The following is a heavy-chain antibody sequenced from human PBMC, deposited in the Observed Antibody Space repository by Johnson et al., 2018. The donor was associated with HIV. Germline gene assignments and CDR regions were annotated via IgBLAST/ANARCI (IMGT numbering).Heavy chain of an antibody. Sequence: VQLVESGGGWVQPGGSLRLSCIASGFSFSSCAMNWVRQAPGKGLEWVSTINGGGGITYYADSVKGRFTISRDNSKNTLYLQMNSLRAEDTAVYYCARDFKDSSSWYGAFDIWGQGTMVTVSS. D-gene: IGHD6-13*01. V-gene: IGHV3-23*04. J-gene: IGHJ3*02. CDR2: INGGGGIT. CDR1: GFSFSSCA. CDR3: ARDFKDSSSWYGAFDI.